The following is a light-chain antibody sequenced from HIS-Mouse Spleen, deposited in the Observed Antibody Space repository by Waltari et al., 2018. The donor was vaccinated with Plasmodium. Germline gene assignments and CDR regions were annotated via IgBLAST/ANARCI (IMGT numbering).Light chain of an antibody. Sequence: QSALTQPRSVSGSPGQSVTIPCPGTSSDVGGYNYVSWYQQHPGKAPKLMIYDVSKRPSGVPDRFSGSKSGNTAPLTISGLQAEDEADYYCCSYAGSYTLVFGGGTKLTVL. CDR3: CSYAGSYTLV. V-gene: IGLV2-11*01. CDR2: DVS. J-gene: IGLJ2*01. CDR1: SSDVGGYNY.